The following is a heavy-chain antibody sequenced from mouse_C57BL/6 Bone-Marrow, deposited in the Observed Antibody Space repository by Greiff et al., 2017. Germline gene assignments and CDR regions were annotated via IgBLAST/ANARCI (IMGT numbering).Heavy chain of an antibody. V-gene: IGHV1-4*01. J-gene: IGHJ1*03. D-gene: IGHD1-1*01. CDR3: ARITTVVAKRYFDV. CDR1: GYTFTSYT. CDR2: INPSSGYT. Sequence: VQLQQSGAELARPGASVKMSCKASGYTFTSYTMHWVKQRPGQGLEWIGYINPSSGYTKYNQKFKDKATLTADKSSSTAYMQLSSLTSEDSAVYYCARITTVVAKRYFDVWGTGTTVTVSS.